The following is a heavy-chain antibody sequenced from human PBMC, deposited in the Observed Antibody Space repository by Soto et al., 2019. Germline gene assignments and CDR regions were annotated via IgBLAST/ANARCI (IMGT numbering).Heavy chain of an antibody. CDR1: GGSISNPY. V-gene: IGHV4-59*11. J-gene: IGHJ5*02. CDR3: ARVPGDFWSGYYSWFDP. D-gene: IGHD3-3*01. Sequence: SETLSLTCSVSGGSISNPYWSWIRQPPGKGLEWIGYMFYSGSSTNYNPSLKSRVTISVDTSKNQFSLKLSSVTAADTAVYYCARVPGDFWSGYYSWFDPWGQGTLVTVSS. CDR2: MFYSGSST.